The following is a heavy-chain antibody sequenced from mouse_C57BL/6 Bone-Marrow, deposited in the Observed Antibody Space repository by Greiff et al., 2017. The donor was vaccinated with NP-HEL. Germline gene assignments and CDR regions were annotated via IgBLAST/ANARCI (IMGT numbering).Heavy chain of an antibody. Sequence: EVKLVESGGGLVQPKGSLKLSCAASGFSFNTYAMNWVRQAPGKGLEWVARIRSKSNNYATYYADSVKDRFTISRDDSESMLYLQMNNLKTEDTAMYYCVRQVVAHWYFDVWGTGTTVTVSS. J-gene: IGHJ1*03. CDR1: GFSFNTYA. CDR2: IRSKSNNYAT. CDR3: VRQVVAHWYFDV. V-gene: IGHV10-1*01. D-gene: IGHD1-1*01.